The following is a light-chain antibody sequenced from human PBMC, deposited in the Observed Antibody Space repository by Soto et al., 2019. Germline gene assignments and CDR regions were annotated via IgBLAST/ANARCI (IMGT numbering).Light chain of an antibody. CDR1: ISDVGSYNL. CDR2: EGS. J-gene: IGLJ2*01. CDR3: CSYAGSSILV. V-gene: IGLV2-23*01. Sequence: QSALTQPASVSGSPGQSITISCTGTISDVGSYNLVSWYQQHPGKAPKLMIYEGSKRPSGVSNRFSGSKSGNTASLTISGLQAEDEADYYCCSYAGSSILVFGGGTKLTVL.